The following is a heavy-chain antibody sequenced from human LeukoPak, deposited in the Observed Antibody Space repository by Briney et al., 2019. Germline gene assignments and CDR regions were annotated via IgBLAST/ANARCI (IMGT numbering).Heavy chain of an antibody. CDR1: GGSISSDC. CDR3: ARIYSGNYFDC. V-gene: IGHV4-59*01. J-gene: IGHJ4*02. CDR2: IYNSGST. Sequence: SETLSLTCSVSGGSISSDCWSWIRQPPGKGLEWIGYIYNSGSTNYNPSLKSRVTMSVDTSKKQFSLKLSSVTAADTAVYYCARIYSGNYFDCWGQGTLVTVSS. D-gene: IGHD1-26*01.